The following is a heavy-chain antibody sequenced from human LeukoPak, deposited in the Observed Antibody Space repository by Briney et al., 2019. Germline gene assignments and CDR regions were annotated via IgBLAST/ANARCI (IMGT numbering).Heavy chain of an antibody. CDR2: IGGSSSSL. J-gene: IGHJ3*01. CDR1: GFTFSIYS. Sequence: PGGSLRLSCAASGFTFSIYSMNWVRQAPGKGLEWVSSIGGSSSSLYYAESVKGRFTISRDNAKNSLYLQMNSLRAEDTAVYYCAKEAGQDYGALDAFDVWGQGTMVTVSS. V-gene: IGHV3-21*01. D-gene: IGHD4-17*01. CDR3: AKEAGQDYGALDAFDV.